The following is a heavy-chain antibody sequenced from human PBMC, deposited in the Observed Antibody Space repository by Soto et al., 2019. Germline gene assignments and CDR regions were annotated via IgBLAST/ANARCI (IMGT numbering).Heavy chain of an antibody. V-gene: IGHV1-18*01. CDR2: ISGNNGNT. J-gene: IGHJ4*02. Sequence: QVQLVQSGGEVKKPGASVKVSCEASGDTFTNYGISWVRQAPGQGLEWMGWISGNNGNTNYAQKIQGRVTMTADTSTSTAYMELRSLISAVTAVYYSASEYCSSVICYRVDYWGQGTLVTVSS. CDR3: ASEYCSSVICYRVDY. CDR1: GDTFTNYG. D-gene: IGHD2-2*01.